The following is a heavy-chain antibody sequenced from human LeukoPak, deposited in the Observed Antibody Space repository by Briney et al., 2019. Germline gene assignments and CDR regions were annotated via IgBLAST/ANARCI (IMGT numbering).Heavy chain of an antibody. D-gene: IGHD6-13*01. V-gene: IGHV4-34*01. CDR2: INHSGST. CDR3: ARVTGYRIEDYFDY. CDR1: GGSFSGYY. Sequence: SETLSLTCAVYGGSFSGYYWSWIRQPPGKGLEWIGEINHSGSTNYNPSLKSRVTISVETSKNEFSLKLRSVTAADTAVYYCARVTGYRIEDYFDYWGREPWSPSPQ. J-gene: IGHJ4*02.